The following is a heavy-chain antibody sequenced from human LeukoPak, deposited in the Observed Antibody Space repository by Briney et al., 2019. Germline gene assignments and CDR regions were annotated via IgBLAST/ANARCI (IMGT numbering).Heavy chain of an antibody. CDR3: ARAFIAAAGRLG. CDR2: IYYSGST. V-gene: IGHV4-39*01. CDR1: GGSISSSSYY. D-gene: IGHD6-13*01. J-gene: IGHJ4*02. Sequence: SETLSLTCTVSGGSISSSSYYWGWIRQPPGKGLEWIGSIYYSGSTYYNPSLKSRVTISVDTSKNQFSLKLSPVTAADTAVYYCARAFIAAAGRLGWGQGTLVTVSS.